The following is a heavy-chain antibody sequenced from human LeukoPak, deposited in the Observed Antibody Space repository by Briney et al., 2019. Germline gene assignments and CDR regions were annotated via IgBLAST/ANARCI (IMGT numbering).Heavy chain of an antibody. CDR2: IWYDGSNK. D-gene: IGHD6-6*01. CDR3: ARDRQYSSSSLDY. V-gene: IGHV3-33*01. J-gene: IGHJ4*02. Sequence: GGSLRLSCAASGFTFSSYGMHWVRQAPGKGLEWVAVIWYDGSNKYYADSVKGRFTISRDNSKKMLYLQMNSLRAEDTAVYYCARDRQYSSSSLDYWGQGTLVTVSS. CDR1: GFTFSSYG.